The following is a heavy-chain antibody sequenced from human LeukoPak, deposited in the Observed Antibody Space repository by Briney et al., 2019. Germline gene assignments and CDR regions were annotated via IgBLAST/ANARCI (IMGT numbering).Heavy chain of an antibody. Sequence: PGGSLRLSCAASGFTFSSYAMSWVRQAPGKGLEWVSAISGSGGSTYYADSVKGRFTISRDNSKNTLYLQMNSLRTEGTAVYYCAKTSSYSSGWYDYWGQGTLVTVSS. CDR2: ISGSGGST. J-gene: IGHJ4*02. V-gene: IGHV3-23*01. CDR1: GFTFSSYA. D-gene: IGHD6-19*01. CDR3: AKTSSYSSGWYDY.